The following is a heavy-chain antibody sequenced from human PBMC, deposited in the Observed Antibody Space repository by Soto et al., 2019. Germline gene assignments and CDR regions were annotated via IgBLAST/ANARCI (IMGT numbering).Heavy chain of an antibody. CDR1: GGTFSSYA. Sequence: SVKVSCKASGGTFSSYAISWVRQAPGQGLEWMGGIIPIFGTANYAQKFQGRVTITADESTSTAYMELSSVTAADTAVYYCARRVSTPIAAAKRPWFDPWGQGTLVTVSS. D-gene: IGHD6-13*01. V-gene: IGHV1-69*13. CDR2: IIPIFGTA. J-gene: IGHJ5*02. CDR3: ARRVSTPIAAAKRPWFDP.